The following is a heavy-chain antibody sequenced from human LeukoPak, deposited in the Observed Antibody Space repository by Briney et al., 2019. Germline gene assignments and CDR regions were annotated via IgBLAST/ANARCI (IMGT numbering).Heavy chain of an antibody. J-gene: IGHJ5*01. CDR2: IYYGGST. CDR3: AKSSGTVIHNWFDS. Sequence: PSETLSLTCTVSGGSIRRSAYYWGWIRQPPGKGLEWIGSIYYGGSTYYNPSLKSRVTISIDTSKNQFSLNLTSVTAAASGVYYCAKSSGTVIHNWFDSWGQGTLVTVSS. CDR1: GGSIRRSAYY. V-gene: IGHV4-39*01. D-gene: IGHD1-1*01.